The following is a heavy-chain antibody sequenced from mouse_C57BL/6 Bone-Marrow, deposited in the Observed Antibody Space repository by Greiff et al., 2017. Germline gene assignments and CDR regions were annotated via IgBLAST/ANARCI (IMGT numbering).Heavy chain of an antibody. Sequence: QVQLQQPGAELVMPGASVKLSCKASGYTFTSYWMHWVKQRPGQGLEWIGEIDPSDSYTNYNQKFKGKSTLTVDKSSSTAYMQLSSLTSEDSAVYDCARSDYSNCPWFAYWGQGTLVTVSA. CDR2: IDPSDSYT. V-gene: IGHV1-69*01. J-gene: IGHJ3*01. D-gene: IGHD2-5*01. CDR3: ARSDYSNCPWFAY. CDR1: GYTFTSYW.